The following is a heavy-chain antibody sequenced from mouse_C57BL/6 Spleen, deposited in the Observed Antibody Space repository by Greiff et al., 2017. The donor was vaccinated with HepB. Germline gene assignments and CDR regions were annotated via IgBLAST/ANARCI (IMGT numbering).Heavy chain of an antibody. CDR2: ISDGGSYT. D-gene: IGHD4-1*01. CDR3: ARKELGLDY. Sequence: DVKLQESGGGLVKPGGSLKLSCAASGFTFSSYAMSWVRQTPEKRLEWVATISDGGSYTYYPDNVKGRFTISRDNAKNNLYLQMSHLKSEDTAMYYCARKELGLDYWGQGTTLTVSS. V-gene: IGHV5-4*03. CDR1: GFTFSSYA. J-gene: IGHJ2*01.